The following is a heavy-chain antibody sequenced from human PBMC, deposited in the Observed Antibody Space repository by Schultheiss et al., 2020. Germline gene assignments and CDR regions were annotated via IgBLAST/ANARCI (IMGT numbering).Heavy chain of an antibody. Sequence: GESLKISCAASGFTFRSYGMHWVRQAPGKGLEWLAVIWYDGSNKYYADSVKGRFTISRDNSKNTLYLQMNSLRAEDTAVYYCARDLGNYYGSGSYYFNWFDPWGQGTLVTVSS. V-gene: IGHV3-33*01. CDR3: ARDLGNYYGSGSYYFNWFDP. D-gene: IGHD3-10*01. CDR2: IWYDGSNK. J-gene: IGHJ5*02. CDR1: GFTFRSYG.